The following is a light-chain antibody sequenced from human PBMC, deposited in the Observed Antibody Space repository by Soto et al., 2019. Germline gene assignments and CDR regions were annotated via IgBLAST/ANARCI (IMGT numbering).Light chain of an antibody. CDR3: QQYDSYPYT. CDR1: QVISTS. Sequence: DIQLTQSPSFLSPSIVESVTITCLASQVISTSLAWYQVKPGRAPKLLIYAASTLESVVPSSFSATVSGTEFSLTITSLQPEDFATYYCQQYDSYPYTFGQGTRLEIK. V-gene: IGKV1-9*01. J-gene: IGKJ5*01. CDR2: AAS.